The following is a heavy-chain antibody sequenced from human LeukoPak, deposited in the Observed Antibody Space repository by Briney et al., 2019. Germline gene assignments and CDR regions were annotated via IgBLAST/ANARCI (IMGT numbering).Heavy chain of an antibody. D-gene: IGHD3-10*01. J-gene: IGHJ4*02. Sequence: PSETLSLTCTVSGGSISSSGYYWVWIRQPPGKGLEWIGSIYYSGTTYYNPSLKSRVTISVDTSKNQFSLILISVTAADTAVYYCARGREEFSAFDYWGQGTLVTVSS. V-gene: IGHV4-39*07. CDR2: IYYSGTT. CDR1: GGSISSSGYY. CDR3: ARGREEFSAFDY.